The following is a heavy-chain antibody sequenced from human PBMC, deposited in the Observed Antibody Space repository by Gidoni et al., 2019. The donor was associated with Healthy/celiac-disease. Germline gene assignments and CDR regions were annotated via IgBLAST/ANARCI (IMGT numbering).Heavy chain of an antibody. Sequence: QVQLVQPGAEVKKPGSSVKVSCKASGGTFSSYAISWVRQAPGQGLEWMGGIIPIFGTANYAQKFQGRVTITADKSTSTAYMGLSSLRSGDTAVYYCAGDRDGYDNYFDYWGQGTLVTVSS. V-gene: IGHV1-69*06. J-gene: IGHJ4*02. D-gene: IGHD5-12*01. CDR2: IIPIFGTA. CDR1: GGTFSSYA. CDR3: AGDRDGYDNYFDY.